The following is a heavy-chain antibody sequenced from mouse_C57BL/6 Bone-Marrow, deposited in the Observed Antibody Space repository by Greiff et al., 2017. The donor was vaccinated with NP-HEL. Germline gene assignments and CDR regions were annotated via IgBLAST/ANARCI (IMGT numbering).Heavy chain of an antibody. CDR3: ARRPSYYYGSMDY. CDR1: GFTFSSYG. J-gene: IGHJ4*01. V-gene: IGHV5-6*01. Sequence: EVQGVESGGDLVKPGGSLKLSCAASGFTFSSYGMSWVRQTPDKRLEWVATISSGGSYTYYPDSVKGRFTISRDNAKNTLYLQMSSLKSEDTAMYYCARRPSYYYGSMDYWGQGTSVTVSS. CDR2: ISSGGSYT. D-gene: IGHD1-1*01.